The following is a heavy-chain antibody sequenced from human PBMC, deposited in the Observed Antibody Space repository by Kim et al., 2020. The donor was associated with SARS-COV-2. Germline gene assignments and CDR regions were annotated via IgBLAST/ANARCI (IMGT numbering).Heavy chain of an antibody. CDR2: INPSGGST. Sequence: ASVKVSCKASGYTFTSYYMHWVRQAPGQGLEWMGIINPSGGSTSYAQKFQGRVTMTRDTSTSTVYMELSGMRSEDTAVYYCARGYYDSSGLSWYAFDIWGQGTMVTVSS. V-gene: IGHV1-46*01. D-gene: IGHD3-22*01. J-gene: IGHJ3*02. CDR1: GYTFTSYY. CDR3: ARGYYDSSGLSWYAFDI.